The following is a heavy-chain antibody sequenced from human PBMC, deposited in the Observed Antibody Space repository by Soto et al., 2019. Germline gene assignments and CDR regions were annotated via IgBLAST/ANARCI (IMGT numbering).Heavy chain of an antibody. Sequence: ASVKVSCKTSGYTFTDYYTHWVGQAPGQGLEWMGWMNPKSGGAYFAQKFQGRVTLTRDTSIGTAYIEVNSLTSDDTAVYFCTRENIEHSDGLYDAFDIWGQATTDIVSS. J-gene: IGHJ3*02. D-gene: IGHD5-18*01. CDR3: TRENIEHSDGLYDAFDI. CDR2: MNPKSGGA. CDR1: GYTFTDYY. V-gene: IGHV1-2*02.